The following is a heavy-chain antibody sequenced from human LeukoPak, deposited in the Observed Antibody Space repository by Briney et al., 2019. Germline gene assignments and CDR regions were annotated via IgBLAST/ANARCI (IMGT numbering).Heavy chain of an antibody. J-gene: IGHJ4*02. CDR3: ARLRDGYNLADY. V-gene: IGHV3-64*02. CDR2: INSGGGST. CDR1: GFSFSNYA. D-gene: IGHD5-24*01. Sequence: GGSLRLSCAASGFSFSNYAMHWVSQAPGKGLEYVAIINSGGGSTFYVDSLRGRFTISRDNSKNTLYLQMGSLKTEDMAVYYCARLRDGYNLADYWGQGTLVTVSS.